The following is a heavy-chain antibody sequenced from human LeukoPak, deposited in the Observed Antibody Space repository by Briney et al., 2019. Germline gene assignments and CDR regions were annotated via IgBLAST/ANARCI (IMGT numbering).Heavy chain of an antibody. CDR3: ARAASNWAIDY. J-gene: IGHJ4*02. V-gene: IGHV3-74*01. D-gene: IGHD2/OR15-2a*01. CDR1: GFTFSTYW. CDR2: ITFDGRST. Sequence: PGGSLRLSCAASGFTFSTYWMHWVRQGPGKGLVWVSRITFDGRSTNYADSVKGRFTISRDNAKNTLYLQMNSLRAEDTAIYYCARAASNWAIDYWGQGNPVTVSS.